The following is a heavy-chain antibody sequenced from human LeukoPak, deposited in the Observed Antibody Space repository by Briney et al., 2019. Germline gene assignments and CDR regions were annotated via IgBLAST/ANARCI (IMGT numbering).Heavy chain of an antibody. V-gene: IGHV1-69*05. D-gene: IGHD6-19*01. CDR1: GGTFSSYA. CDR2: IIPIFGTA. CDR3: AREQGGWPSR. J-gene: IGHJ4*02. Sequence: GSSVKVSCKASGGTFSSYAISWVRQAPGQGLEWMGGIIPIFGTANYAQKFQGRVTMTRNTSISTAYMELSSLRSEDTAVYYCAREQGGWPSRWGQGTLVTVSS.